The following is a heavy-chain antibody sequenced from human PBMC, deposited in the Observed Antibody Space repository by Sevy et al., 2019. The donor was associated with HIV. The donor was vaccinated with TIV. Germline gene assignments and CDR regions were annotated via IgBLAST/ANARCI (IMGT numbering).Heavy chain of an antibody. D-gene: IGHD4-4*01. CDR1: GGSISSSSYC. CDR3: ARLDSNRYYYYGMDV. CDR2: IYYSGST. J-gene: IGHJ6*02. Sequence: SETLSLTYTVSGGSISSSSYCWGWIRQPPGKGLEWIGSIYYSGSTYYNPSLKSRVTISVDTSKNQFSLKLSSVTAADTAVYYCARLDSNRYYYYGMDVWGQGTTVTVSS. V-gene: IGHV4-39*01.